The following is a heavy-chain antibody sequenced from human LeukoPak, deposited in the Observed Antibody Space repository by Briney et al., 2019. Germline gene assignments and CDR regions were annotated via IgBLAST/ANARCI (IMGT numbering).Heavy chain of an antibody. CDR2: IYSGGST. D-gene: IGHD1-26*01. J-gene: IGHJ3*02. V-gene: IGHV3-53*01. CDR3: ARGGSYLSAFDI. CDR1: GFTVSSNY. Sequence: GGSLRLSCAASGFTVSSNYMSWVRQAPGKGLEWVSIIYSGGSTFYADSVKGRFTISRDNSKNTLYLQMNSLRAEDTAVYRCARGGSYLSAFDIWGQGTMVTVSS.